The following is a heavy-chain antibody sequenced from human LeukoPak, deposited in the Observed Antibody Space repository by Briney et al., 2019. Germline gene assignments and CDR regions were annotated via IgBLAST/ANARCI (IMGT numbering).Heavy chain of an antibody. CDR1: GDSVSSNSAA. CDR3: AREGGVSATFDF. CDR2: TYYRSKWYN. Sequence: SQTPSLTCAISGDSVSSNSAAWNWIRQSPSRGLEWLGRTYYRSKWYNDYAVSVKSRVTINSDTSKNQFSLQLNSLTPEDTAVYYCAREGGVSATFDFWGQGTLVTVSS. V-gene: IGHV6-1*01. J-gene: IGHJ4*02. D-gene: IGHD2-8*01.